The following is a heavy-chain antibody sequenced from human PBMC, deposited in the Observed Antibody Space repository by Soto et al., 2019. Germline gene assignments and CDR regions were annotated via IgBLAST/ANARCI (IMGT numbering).Heavy chain of an antibody. CDR3: ARYSNNWFQTEGMDV. CDR1: GGSPSSNY. V-gene: IGHV4-59*12. D-gene: IGHD6-13*01. CDR2: ISDSGNT. J-gene: IGHJ6*02. Sequence: QVQLLESGPRLVNPSETLSLTCSVSGGSPSSNYWSWIRQPPGKGLEWIGCISDSGNTYYNPSLQSRVTISIDTSKKQFSLKLTSVTAADTAVYYCARYSNNWFQTEGMDVWGQGTTVTVSS.